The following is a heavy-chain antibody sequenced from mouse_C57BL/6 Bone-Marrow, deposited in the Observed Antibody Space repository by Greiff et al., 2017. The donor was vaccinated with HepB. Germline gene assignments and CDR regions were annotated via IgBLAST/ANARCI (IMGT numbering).Heavy chain of an antibody. CDR1: GYTFTDHT. V-gene: IGHV1-78*01. CDR2: IYPRDGST. CDR3: ARNYGNYVFWFAY. Sequence: VKLVESDAELVKPGASVKISCKVSGYTFTDHTIHWMKQRPEQGLEWIGYIYPRDGSTKYNEKFKGKATLTADKSSSTAYMQLNSLTSEDSAVYFCARNYGNYVFWFAYWGQGTLVTVSA. D-gene: IGHD2-1*01. J-gene: IGHJ3*01.